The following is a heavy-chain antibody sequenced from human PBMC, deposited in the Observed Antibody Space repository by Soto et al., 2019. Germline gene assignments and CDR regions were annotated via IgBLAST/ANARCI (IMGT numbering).Heavy chain of an antibody. J-gene: IGHJ4*02. V-gene: IGHV3-53*01. CDR1: GFSVSSNY. CDR3: VRDQGIPVTA. CDR2: IFIGGGR. D-gene: IGHD6-19*01. Sequence: EVQVVESGGGLIQPGGSLRLSCAASGFSVSSNYMSWVRQAPGKGLEWVSVIFIGGGRYYADSVKGRFTISRDNSKNTLYLQMNSLRAEDTAVYYCVRDQGIPVTAWGQGTLVTVSS.